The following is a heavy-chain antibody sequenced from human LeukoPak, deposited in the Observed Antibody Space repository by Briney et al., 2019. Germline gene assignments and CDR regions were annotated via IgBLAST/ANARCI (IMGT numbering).Heavy chain of an antibody. D-gene: IGHD6-13*01. CDR1: GFTFDDYA. CDR2: ISWNSGSI. Sequence: GGSLRLSCAASGFTFDDYAMHWVRQAPGKGLEWVSGISWNSGSIGYADSVKGRFTISRDNAKNSLYLQMNSLRAEDTALYYCAKDIEQQLRFNWFDPWGQGTLVTVSS. V-gene: IGHV3-9*01. CDR3: AKDIEQQLRFNWFDP. J-gene: IGHJ5*02.